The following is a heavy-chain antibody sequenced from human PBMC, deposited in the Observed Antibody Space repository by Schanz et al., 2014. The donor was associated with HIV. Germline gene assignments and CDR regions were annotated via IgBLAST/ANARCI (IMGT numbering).Heavy chain of an antibody. CDR3: AKDLRITIVRAGVNMDV. V-gene: IGHV3-9*01. Sequence: EVQLVESGGGLVQPGRSLRLSCAASGFTFDDYAMHWVRQAPGKGLEWVSGISWNSGSIGYADSVKGLFTISRDNAKNSLYLQMNSLRAEDTALYYCAKDLRITIVRAGVNMDVWGQGTTVTVSS. CDR2: ISWNSGSI. J-gene: IGHJ6*02. CDR1: GFTFDDYA. D-gene: IGHD3-10*01.